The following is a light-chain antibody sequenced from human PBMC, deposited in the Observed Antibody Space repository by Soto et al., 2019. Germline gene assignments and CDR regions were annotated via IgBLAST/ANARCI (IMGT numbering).Light chain of an antibody. V-gene: IGLV2-11*01. CDR1: SSDVGGYNY. J-gene: IGLJ2*01. Sequence: QSALTQPRSVSGSPGQSVTISCTGTSSDVGGYNYVSWYQLHPGKAPKLMIYDVSKRPSGVPDRFSGSKSGNTASLTISGLQAEDEADYYCCSYAGSYTFVVFGGGTKVTVL. CDR3: CSYAGSYTFVV. CDR2: DVS.